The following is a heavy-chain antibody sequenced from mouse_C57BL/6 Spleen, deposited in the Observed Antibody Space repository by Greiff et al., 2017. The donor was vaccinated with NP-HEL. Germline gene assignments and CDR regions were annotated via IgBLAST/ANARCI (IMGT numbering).Heavy chain of an antibody. Sequence: QVQLQQPGAELVKPGASVKLSCKASGYTFTSYWMHWVKQRPGQGLEWIGMIHPNSGSTNYNEKFKSKATLTVDKSTSTAYMQLSSLTSEDSAVYYYARNGSGCYAMDYWGQGTSVTVSS. J-gene: IGHJ4*01. CDR1: GYTFTSYW. V-gene: IGHV1-64*01. CDR2: IHPNSGST. CDR3: ARNGSGCYAMDY. D-gene: IGHD1-1*01.